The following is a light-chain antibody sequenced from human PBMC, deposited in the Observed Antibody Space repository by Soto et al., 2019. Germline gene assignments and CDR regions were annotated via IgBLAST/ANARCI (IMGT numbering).Light chain of an antibody. V-gene: IGKV3-15*01. J-gene: IGKJ1*01. CDR3: QQYNNWPPWT. Sequence: EILLTQSPDTLPLSPGERATLSCRAGQGLGTNLAWYQHKPCQAARLLLSGAASRAAAIPARFSGSGSGTEFTLTTSSLQSEDFAVYYCQQYNNWPPWTFGQGTKVDI. CDR2: GAA. CDR1: QGLGTN.